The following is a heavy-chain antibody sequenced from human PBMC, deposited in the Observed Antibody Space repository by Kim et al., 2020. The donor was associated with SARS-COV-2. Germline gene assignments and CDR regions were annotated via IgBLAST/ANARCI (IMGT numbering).Heavy chain of an antibody. CDR2: ISGSGDTT. J-gene: IGHJ4*02. Sequence: GGSLRLSCAASGFTFSSFAMSWVRQAPGKGLEWVSAISGSGDTTFYADSVRGRFTISRDNSRNTVYLQMYSLRAEDTAVYYCAKDFRGSGYFFDSWGQGTLVTVSS. CDR1: GFTFSSFA. V-gene: IGHV3-23*01. CDR3: AKDFRGSGYFFDS. D-gene: IGHD2-15*01.